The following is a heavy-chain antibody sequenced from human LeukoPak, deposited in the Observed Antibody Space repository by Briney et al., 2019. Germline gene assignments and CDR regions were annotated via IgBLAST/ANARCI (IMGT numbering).Heavy chain of an antibody. CDR2: INPNSGGT. D-gene: IGHD6-13*01. CDR3: AKCGDFIAASYNRFDP. CDR1: GYTFTDYY. J-gene: IGHJ5*02. Sequence: GASVKVSCKASGYTFTDYYMHWVRQAPGQGLEWMGRINPNSGGTKYAQKFQGRVTMTRDTSISTAYMELNRLTSDDTAVYYCAKCGDFIAASYNRFDPWGPGTLVTVSS. V-gene: IGHV1-2*06.